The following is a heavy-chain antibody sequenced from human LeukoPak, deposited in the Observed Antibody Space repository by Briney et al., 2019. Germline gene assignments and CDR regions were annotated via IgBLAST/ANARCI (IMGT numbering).Heavy chain of an antibody. CDR2: IYTSGST. CDR3: AGTYYYDSSGYYSIRFDY. V-gene: IGHV4-4*09. D-gene: IGHD3-22*01. Sequence: SETLSLTCTVSGGSISSYYWRWIRQPPGKGLEWIGYIYTSGSTNYNPSLKSRVTISVDTSKNQFSLKLSSVTAADTAVYYCAGTYYYDSSGYYSIRFDYWGQGTLVTVSS. J-gene: IGHJ4*02. CDR1: GGSISSYY.